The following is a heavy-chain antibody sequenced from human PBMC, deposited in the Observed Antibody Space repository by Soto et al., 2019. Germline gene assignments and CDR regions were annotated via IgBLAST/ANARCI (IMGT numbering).Heavy chain of an antibody. CDR3: ARDPPDFHSAFDY. D-gene: IGHD4-4*01. V-gene: IGHV6-1*01. CDR2: TYYRSKWYN. J-gene: IGHJ4*02. CDR1: GDSVSNNRAA. Sequence: SQTLSLTFAISGDSVSNNRAAWNWIRQSPSRGLEWLGRTYYRSKWYNDYAVSVKSRITINPDTSRNQFSLQLDSVTPEDTAVYYCARDPPDFHSAFDYWGQGTLVTVSS.